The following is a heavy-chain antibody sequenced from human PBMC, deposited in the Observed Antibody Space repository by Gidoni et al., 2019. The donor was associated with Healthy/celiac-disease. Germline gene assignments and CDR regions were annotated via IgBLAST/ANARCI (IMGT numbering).Heavy chain of an antibody. J-gene: IGHJ4*02. CDR3: AKGQVVVVINGVDY. CDR2: ISYDGSNK. Sequence: QVQLVESGGGVVQPGRSLRLPCSASGFTFRSYGLHWVRQAPGKGLGWVAVISYDGSNKYYADSVKGRFTISRDNSKNTLYLQMNSLRAEDTAVYYCAKGQVVVVINGVDYWGQGTLVTVSS. V-gene: IGHV3-30*18. CDR1: GFTFRSYG. D-gene: IGHD3-22*01.